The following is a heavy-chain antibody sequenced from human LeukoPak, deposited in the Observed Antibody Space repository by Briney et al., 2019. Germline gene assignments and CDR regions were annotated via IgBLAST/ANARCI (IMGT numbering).Heavy chain of an antibody. CDR2: ISSSSSTI. CDR3: ARRQDSVLLWFGKLFDY. V-gene: IGHV3-48*01. CDR1: GFTFSSYN. D-gene: IGHD3-10*01. J-gene: IGHJ4*02. Sequence: GGSLRLSCAASGFTFSSYNMNWVRQAPGKGLEWVSQISSSSSTIYYADSVKGRFTISRDNAKNSLYLQMNSLRAEDTAVYYCARRQDSVLLWFGKLFDYWGQGTLVTVSS.